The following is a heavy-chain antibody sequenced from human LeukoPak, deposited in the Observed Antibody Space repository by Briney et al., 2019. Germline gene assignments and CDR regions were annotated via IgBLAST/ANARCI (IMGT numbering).Heavy chain of an antibody. CDR1: GFTFSSYA. CDR3: AKDDFQDFWSGYPGY. CDR2: ISGSGGST. V-gene: IGHV3-23*01. J-gene: IGHJ4*02. D-gene: IGHD3-3*01. Sequence: GGSLRLSCAASGFTFSSYAMSWVRQAPGKGLEWVTAISGSGGSTYYADSVKGRFTISRDNSKNTLYLQMNSLRAEDTAVYHCAKDDFQDFWSGYPGYWGQGTLVTVSS.